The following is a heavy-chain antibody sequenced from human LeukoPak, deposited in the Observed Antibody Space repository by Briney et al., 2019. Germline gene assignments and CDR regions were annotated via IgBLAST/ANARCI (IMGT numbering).Heavy chain of an antibody. D-gene: IGHD2/OR15-2a*01. V-gene: IGHV3-21*01. CDR3: AKEPIYGLNFDY. Sequence: MAGGSLRLSCAASGFNVSVNYMSWVRQAPGKGLEWVSSISSSGSYIYYADSVKGRFTISRDNANKSLYLQLNSLRAEDTAVYFCAKEPIYGLNFDYWGQGTLVTVSS. CDR2: ISSSGSYI. CDR1: GFNVSVNY. J-gene: IGHJ4*02.